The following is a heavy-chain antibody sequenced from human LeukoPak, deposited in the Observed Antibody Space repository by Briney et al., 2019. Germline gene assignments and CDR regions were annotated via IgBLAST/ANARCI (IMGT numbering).Heavy chain of an antibody. CDR2: IIPSFGIA. D-gene: IGHD3-22*01. J-gene: IGHJ4*02. Sequence: SVRVSCKTSGGTFSSYSIGWVRQAPGQGLEWMGRIIPSFGIANYAQRFQGRVTITADKSTITAYLELSRLRSEDTAVYYCARVQPYYYDSSGDDRLGSFGYWGQGTLVTVSS. CDR1: GGTFSSYS. CDR3: ARVQPYYYDSSGDDRLGSFGY. V-gene: IGHV1-69*04.